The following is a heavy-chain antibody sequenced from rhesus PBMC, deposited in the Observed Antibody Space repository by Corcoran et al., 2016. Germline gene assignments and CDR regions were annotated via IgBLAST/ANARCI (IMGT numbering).Heavy chain of an antibody. Sequence: QVQLQESGPGLVKPSETLSLTCAVSGGSISDYYWNWIRTPPGKGLEWIGYIGGTNWHTNYSPSLKSRVTISRDTSKTQISLKLNSVTAADTAVYYCARGGASWSPSWGYLGQGVLVTVSS. CDR1: GGSISDYY. CDR2: IGGTNWHT. CDR3: ARGGASWSPSWGY. D-gene: IGHD6-13*01. V-gene: IGHV4S5*01. J-gene: IGHJ4*01.